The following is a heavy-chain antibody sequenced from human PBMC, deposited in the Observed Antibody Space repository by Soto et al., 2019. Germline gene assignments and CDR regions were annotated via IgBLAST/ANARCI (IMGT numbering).Heavy chain of an antibody. CDR3: ARAAGMVALDY. J-gene: IGHJ4*02. CDR2: MNAGNGNT. D-gene: IGHD5-18*01. V-gene: IGHV1-3*05. CDR1: GYIFSRND. Sequence: QVQLVQSGAEEKKPGASVKVSCKASGYIFSRNDIHWVRQAPGQRLEWMGWMNAGNGNTRYSREFQARVTFTRDTAASTGYMELSSLRSEDTAVCYCARAAGMVALDYWGQGTLVTVSS.